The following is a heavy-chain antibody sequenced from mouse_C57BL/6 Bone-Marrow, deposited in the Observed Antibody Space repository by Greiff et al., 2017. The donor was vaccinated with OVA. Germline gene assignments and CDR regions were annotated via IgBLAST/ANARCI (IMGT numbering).Heavy chain of an antibody. CDR1: GFTFSSYG. D-gene: IGHD1-1*01. V-gene: IGHV5-6*02. J-gene: IGHJ2*01. Sequence: DVMLVESGGDLVKPGGSLKLSCAASGFTFSSYGMSWVRQTPDKRLEWVATISSGGSYTYYPDSVKGRFTISRDNAKNTLYLQMSSLKSEDTAMYYSEKHRDYVSVFDYWGQGTTLTVSS. CDR2: ISSGGSYT. CDR3: EKHRDYVSVFDY.